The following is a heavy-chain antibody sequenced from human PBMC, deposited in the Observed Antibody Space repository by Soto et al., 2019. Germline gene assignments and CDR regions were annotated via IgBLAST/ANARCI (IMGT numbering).Heavy chain of an antibody. D-gene: IGHD4-17*01. J-gene: IGHJ5*02. CDR1: GGSISSGDYY. CDR3: VRGLTVTNDANNWFDP. V-gene: IGHV4-30-4*01. Sequence: SETLSLTCTVSGGSISSGDYYWSWVRQPPGKGLEWIGYIRYGGRTYYNPPLESRLTISVDTSKSQLSLKLSSVTAADTAVYYCVRGLTVTNDANNWFDPWGQGTLVTVSS. CDR2: IRYGGRT.